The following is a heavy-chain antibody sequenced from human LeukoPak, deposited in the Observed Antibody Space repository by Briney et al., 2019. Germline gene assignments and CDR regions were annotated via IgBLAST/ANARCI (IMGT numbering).Heavy chain of an antibody. D-gene: IGHD3-10*01. Sequence: ASVKVSCKASGYTFTSYDINWVRQATGQGLEWMGWINPNSGGTNYAQKFQGRVTMTRDTSISTAYMELSRLRSDDTAVYYCARAPVLWFGELLPGSYYFDYWGQGTLVTVSS. CDR2: INPNSGGT. CDR1: GYTFTSYD. CDR3: ARAPVLWFGELLPGSYYFDY. J-gene: IGHJ4*02. V-gene: IGHV1-2*02.